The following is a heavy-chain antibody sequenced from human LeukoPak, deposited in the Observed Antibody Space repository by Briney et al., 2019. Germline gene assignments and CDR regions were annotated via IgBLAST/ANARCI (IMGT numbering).Heavy chain of an antibody. CDR1: GYTFTGYY. J-gene: IGHJ4*02. D-gene: IGHD5-18*01. Sequence: ASVKVSCKASGYTFTGYYMHWVRQAPGQGLEWMGRINPNSGGTNYAQKFQGRVTMTRDTSISTAYMELSRPRSDDTAVYYCARGGYSYGFVVDYWGQGTLVTVSS. CDR2: INPNSGGT. V-gene: IGHV1-2*06. CDR3: ARGGYSYGFVVDY.